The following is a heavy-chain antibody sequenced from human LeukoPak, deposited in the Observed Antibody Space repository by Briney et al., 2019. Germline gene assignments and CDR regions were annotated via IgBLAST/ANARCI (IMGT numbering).Heavy chain of an antibody. V-gene: IGHV3-21*01. D-gene: IGHD2-8*02. CDR3: AKPLVDEQIYDAFDI. J-gene: IGHJ3*02. Sequence: GGSLRLSCAASGFTFSSYSMNWVRQAPGKGLEWVSSISSSSSYIYYADSVKGRFTISRDNAKNSLYLQMNSLRAEDTAVYYCAKPLVDEQIYDAFDIWGQGTMVTVSS. CDR2: ISSSSSYI. CDR1: GFTFSSYS.